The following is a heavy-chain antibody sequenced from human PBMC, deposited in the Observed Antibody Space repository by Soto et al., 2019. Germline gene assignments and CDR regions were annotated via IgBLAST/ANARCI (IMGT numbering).Heavy chain of an antibody. CDR2: ISYDGSNK. CDR3: ARDLVGEGMDV. Sequence: QVQLEESGGGVVQPGRSLRLSCAASGFTISSYAMHWVRQAPGKGLEWVAVISYDGSNKYYADSVKGRFTISRDNSKNTLYLQMNSLRAEDTAVYYCARDLVGEGMDVWGQGTTVTVSS. V-gene: IGHV3-30-3*01. J-gene: IGHJ6*02. CDR1: GFTISSYA. D-gene: IGHD4-17*01.